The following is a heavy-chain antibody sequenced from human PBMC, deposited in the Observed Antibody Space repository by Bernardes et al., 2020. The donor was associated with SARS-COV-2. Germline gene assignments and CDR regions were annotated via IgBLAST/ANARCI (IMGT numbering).Heavy chain of an antibody. CDR2: IFYTGTT. D-gene: IGHD2-15*01. CDR3: ASRYCDGGSCYPGIPLPMDV. V-gene: IGHV4-39*07. Sequence: SETLSLTCAVSGGSIGSTSYFWGWIRQPPGKGLEWIGSIFYTGTTDYNPSLSSRVAISGDTSKNQFSLRLTSVTAADSAVYYCASRYCDGGSCYPGIPLPMDVWGKGTTVTVSS. J-gene: IGHJ6*03. CDR1: GGSIGSTSYF.